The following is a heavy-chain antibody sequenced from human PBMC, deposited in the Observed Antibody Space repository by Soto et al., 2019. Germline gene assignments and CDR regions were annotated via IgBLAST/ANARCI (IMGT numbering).Heavy chain of an antibody. Sequence: GGSLRLSCAASGFTFSSYAMSWVRQAPGKGLEWVSRISSYGSDTHYADSVKGRFTISRDNAKNTLYLQMNSLRADDTAVYYCASNYAYAEGYYWYGIDVWGQGTTVTVSS. D-gene: IGHD3-16*01. V-gene: IGHV3-74*01. CDR2: ISSYGSDT. J-gene: IGHJ6*02. CDR3: ASNYAYAEGYYWYGIDV. CDR1: GFTFSSYA.